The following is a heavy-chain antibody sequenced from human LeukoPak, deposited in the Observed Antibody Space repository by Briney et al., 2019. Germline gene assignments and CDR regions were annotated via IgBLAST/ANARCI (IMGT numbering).Heavy chain of an antibody. Sequence: PSETLSLTCAVYGGSFSGYYWSWIRQPPGKGPEWIGEINHSGSTNYNPSLKSRVTISVDTSKNQFSLKLSSVTAADTAVYYCARELYFDYWGQGTLVTVSS. CDR1: GGSFSGYY. V-gene: IGHV4-34*01. CDR3: ARELYFDY. CDR2: INHSGST. D-gene: IGHD1-7*01. J-gene: IGHJ4*02.